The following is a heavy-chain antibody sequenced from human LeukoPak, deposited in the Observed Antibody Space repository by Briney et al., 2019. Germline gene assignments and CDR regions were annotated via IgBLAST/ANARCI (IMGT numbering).Heavy chain of an antibody. D-gene: IGHD3-10*01. CDR2: IYHSGST. CDR1: GGSISSGGYS. V-gene: IGHV4-30-2*01. CDR3: ARDRYYYGSGGQKRSLYGMDV. Sequence: SQTLSLTCAVSGGSISSGGYSWSWIRQPPGKGLEWIGYIYHSGSTYYNPSLKSRVTISVDRSKNQFSLKLSSVTAADTAVYYCARDRYYYGSGGQKRSLYGMDVWGQGTTVTVSS. J-gene: IGHJ6*02.